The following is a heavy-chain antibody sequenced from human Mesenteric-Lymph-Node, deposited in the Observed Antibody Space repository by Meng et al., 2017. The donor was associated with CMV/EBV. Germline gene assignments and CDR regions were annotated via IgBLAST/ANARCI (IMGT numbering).Heavy chain of an antibody. J-gene: IGHJ5*02. Sequence: GGSLRLSCAASGFTVSSNYMSWVRQAPGKGLEWVSVIYSGGSTYYADSVKGRFTISRDSSKNTLYLQVNSLRADDTAVYYCAKGNIATRPAWFDAWGQGTLVTVSS. CDR3: AKGNIATRPAWFDA. CDR1: GFTVSSNY. CDR2: IYSGGST. V-gene: IGHV3-53*01. D-gene: IGHD6-6*01.